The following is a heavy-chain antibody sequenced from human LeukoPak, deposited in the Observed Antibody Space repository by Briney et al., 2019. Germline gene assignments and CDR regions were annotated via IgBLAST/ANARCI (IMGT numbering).Heavy chain of an antibody. J-gene: IGHJ4*02. CDR3: AKGFRYCSSTSCYEEWGYYFDY. D-gene: IGHD2-2*01. V-gene: IGHV3-23*01. Sequence: GGSLRLSCAASGVSFSSYAMCCVRQALGKGLEWVSAISGSGGGTYYADSVKGRFTISRDNSKNTLYLQMNSLRAEDTAVYYCAKGFRYCSSTSCYEEWGYYFDYWGQGTLVTVSS. CDR2: ISGSGGGT. CDR1: GVSFSSYA.